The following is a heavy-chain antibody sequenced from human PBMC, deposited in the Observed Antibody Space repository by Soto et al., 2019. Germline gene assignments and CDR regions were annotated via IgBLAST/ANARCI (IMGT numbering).Heavy chain of an antibody. CDR2: IYYSGST. CDR1: GCSISSGGYY. D-gene: IGHD3-10*01. J-gene: IGHJ6*02. Sequence: TLSLTCTVAGCSISSGGYYWSWIRQHPGKGLEWIGYIYYSGSTYYNPSLKSRVTISVDTSKNQFSLKLSSVTAADTAVYYCARDLYGSGSYYYYYYGMDVWGQGPTVTVSS. V-gene: IGHV4-31*03. CDR3: ARDLYGSGSYYYYYYGMDV.